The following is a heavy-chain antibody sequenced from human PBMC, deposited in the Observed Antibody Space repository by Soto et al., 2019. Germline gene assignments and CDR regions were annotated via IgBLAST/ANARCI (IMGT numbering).Heavy chain of an antibody. V-gene: IGHV4-59*01. D-gene: IGHD6-13*01. J-gene: IGHJ3*02. CDR3: ARVRQQLVHHDPLAI. CDR1: GGSISSYY. CDR2: IYYSGST. Sequence: PSETLSLTCTVSGGSISSYYWSWIRQPPGKGLEWIGYIYYSGSTNYNPSLKSRVTISVDTSKNQFSLKLSSVTAADTAVYYCARVRQQLVHHDPLAIWGQGTMVTVSS.